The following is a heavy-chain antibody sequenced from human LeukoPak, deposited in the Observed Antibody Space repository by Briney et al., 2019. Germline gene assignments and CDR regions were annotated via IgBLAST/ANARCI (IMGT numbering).Heavy chain of an antibody. Sequence: SETLSLTCTVSGGSISSGGYYWSWIRQHPGKGLEWIGYIYYSGSTYYNPSLKSRVTISVDTSKNQFSLKLSSVTAADTAVYYCAREDSGSHFLGYWGQGTLVTVSS. CDR1: GGSISSGGYY. CDR3: AREDSGSHFLGY. J-gene: IGHJ4*02. CDR2: IYYSGST. D-gene: IGHD1-26*01. V-gene: IGHV4-31*03.